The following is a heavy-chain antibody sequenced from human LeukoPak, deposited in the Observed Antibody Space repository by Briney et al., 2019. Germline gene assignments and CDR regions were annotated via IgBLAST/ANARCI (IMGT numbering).Heavy chain of an antibody. CDR3: ARDHRPYTAYDYYYYIDV. D-gene: IGHD5-18*01. CDR2: ISRSSNYI. J-gene: IGHJ6*03. V-gene: IGHV3-21*01. Sequence: PGGSLRLSCAASGFTFSNYTMNWVRQAPGKGLEWVSSISRSSNYIYYADSVKGRFTISRDNAKNSLFLQMNSLRAEDTAVYYCARDHRPYTAYDYYYYIDVWGKGTTVTVSS. CDR1: GFTFSNYT.